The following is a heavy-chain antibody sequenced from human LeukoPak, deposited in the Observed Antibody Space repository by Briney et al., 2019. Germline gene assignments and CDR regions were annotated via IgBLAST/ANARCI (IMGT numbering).Heavy chain of an antibody. CDR1: GGSISSHY. CDR3: AREASGSYSN. CDR2: IYYSGGT. D-gene: IGHD1-26*01. V-gene: IGHV4-59*11. Sequence: SETLSLTCTVSGGSISSHYWSWIRQPPGKGLEWIGYIYYSGGTNYNPSLKSRVTISVDTSKNQFSLKLSSVTAADTAVYYCAREASGSYSNWGQGTLVTVSS. J-gene: IGHJ4*02.